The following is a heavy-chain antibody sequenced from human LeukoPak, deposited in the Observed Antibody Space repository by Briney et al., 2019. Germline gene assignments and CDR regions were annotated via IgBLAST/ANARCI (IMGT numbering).Heavy chain of an antibody. CDR3: ATGGPYNSGWIRDAFDI. J-gene: IGHJ3*02. CDR1: GYTLTELS. D-gene: IGHD6-19*01. Sequence: ASVKVSCKVSGYTLTELSMHWVRQAPGKGLEWMGGFDPEDGETIYAQKFQGRVTMTEDTSTDTAYMELSSLRSEDTAVYYCATGGPYNSGWIRDAFDIWGQGAMVTVSS. CDR2: FDPEDGET. V-gene: IGHV1-24*01.